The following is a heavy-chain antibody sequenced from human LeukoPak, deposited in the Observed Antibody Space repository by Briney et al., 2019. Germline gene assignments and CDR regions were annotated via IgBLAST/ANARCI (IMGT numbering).Heavy chain of an antibody. CDR1: GYTFTSYG. J-gene: IGHJ6*03. CDR2: ISAYNGNT. Sequence: ASVKVSCKASGYTFTSYGISWVRQAPGQGLEWMGWISAYNGNTNYAQKLQGRVTMTTDTSTSTAYMELRSLRSDDTAVYYCARGYYGFWSGYYGPHDYYYYYMDVWGKGTTVTVSS. V-gene: IGHV1-18*01. CDR3: ARGYYGFWSGYYGPHDYYYYYMDV. D-gene: IGHD3-3*01.